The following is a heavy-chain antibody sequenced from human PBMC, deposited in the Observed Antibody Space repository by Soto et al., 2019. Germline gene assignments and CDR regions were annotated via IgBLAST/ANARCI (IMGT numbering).Heavy chain of an antibody. CDR3: AKTKGNYCSGGSCYYFDK. CDR1: GFSFSSYA. D-gene: IGHD2-15*01. V-gene: IGHV3-23*01. CDR2: ISGNAGRT. J-gene: IGHJ4*02. Sequence: EVQLSESGGGQVQPGGSLRLSCAASGFSFSSYAVGWVRQTPGKGLEWVSVISGNAGRTYYADSVKGRFIISRDNSRDTLSLQMDSLRGEDTAIYYCAKTKGNYCSGGSCYYFDKWGQGVLVTVSS.